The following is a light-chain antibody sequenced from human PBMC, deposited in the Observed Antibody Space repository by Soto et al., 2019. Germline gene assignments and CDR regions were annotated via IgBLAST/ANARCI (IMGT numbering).Light chain of an antibody. J-gene: IGKJ2*01. CDR3: QQYGSSPLYT. Sequence: EIVLTQSPGTLYLSPGERATLSCRASQSVRSSYLAWYQQKPGQAPSLLIYGASSRATGIPDRFSGSGSGTEFTLTIRRLETEDFALYYCQQYGSSPLYTFGQGTKLEIK. CDR2: GAS. V-gene: IGKV3-20*01. CDR1: QSVRSSY.